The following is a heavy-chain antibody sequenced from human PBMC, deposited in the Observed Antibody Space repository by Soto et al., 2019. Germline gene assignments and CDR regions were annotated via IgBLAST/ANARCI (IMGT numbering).Heavy chain of an antibody. V-gene: IGHV1-18*01. CDR3: ARCLAAAGTSGTFYYYYYYMDV. CDR2: ISAYNGNT. J-gene: IGHJ6*03. Sequence: GASVKVSCKASGYTFTSYGISWVRQAPGQGLEWMGWISAYNGNTNYAQKLQGRVTMTTDTSTSTAYMELRSLRSDDTAVYYCARCLAAAGTSGTFYYYYYYMDVWGKGTKVTVSS. CDR1: GYTFTSYG. D-gene: IGHD6-13*01.